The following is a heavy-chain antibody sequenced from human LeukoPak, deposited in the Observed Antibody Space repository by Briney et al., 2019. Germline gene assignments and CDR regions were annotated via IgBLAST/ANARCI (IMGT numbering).Heavy chain of an antibody. CDR2: ISYDGSNK. CDR3: ARVEELRWLQFRFDY. D-gene: IGHD5-24*01. V-gene: IGHV3-30-3*01. J-gene: IGHJ4*02. CDR1: GFAFSSYA. Sequence: AGGSLRLSCAASGFAFSSYAMHWVRQAPGKGLEWVAVISYDGSNKYYADSVKGRFTISRDNSKNTLYLQMNSLRAEDTAVYYCARVEELRWLQFRFDYWGQGTLVTVSS.